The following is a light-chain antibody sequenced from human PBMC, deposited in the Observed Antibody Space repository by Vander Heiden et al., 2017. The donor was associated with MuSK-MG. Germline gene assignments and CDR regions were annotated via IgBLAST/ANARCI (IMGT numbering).Light chain of an antibody. V-gene: IGKV1-33*01. CDR3: QQYDKLPSFT. CDR1: QDISNY. CDR2: DAS. Sequence: DIHMTPSPSSLSASVGDRVTITCQASQDISNYLNWYQQKPGKAPKLLIYDASKLETGVPSRFGGSGSGTVFTFSISSLQPEDIATYYCQQYDKLPSFTCGPGTKVDIK. J-gene: IGKJ3*01.